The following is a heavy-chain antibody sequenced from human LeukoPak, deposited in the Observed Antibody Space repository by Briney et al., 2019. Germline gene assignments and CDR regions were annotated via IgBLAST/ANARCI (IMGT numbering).Heavy chain of an antibody. Sequence: SQTLSLTCTVSGGSISSAGYYWSWIRQHPGKGLEWIGYIYYSGSTYYNPSLKSRVIISVDTSKNQFSLKLSSVTAADTAVYYCARDHDSYGFFDYWGQGTLVTVSS. CDR1: GGSISSAGYY. J-gene: IGHJ4*02. CDR2: IYYSGST. V-gene: IGHV4-31*03. CDR3: ARDHDSYGFFDY. D-gene: IGHD5-18*01.